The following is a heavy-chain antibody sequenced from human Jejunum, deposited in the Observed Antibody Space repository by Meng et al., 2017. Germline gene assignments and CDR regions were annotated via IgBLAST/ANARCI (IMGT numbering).Heavy chain of an antibody. CDR1: GGSISSNLYS. D-gene: IGHD2-21*01. CDR3: ARAAYCDGDCFSLRKFAFDI. CDR2: IYHYGNS. V-gene: IGHV4-39*07. J-gene: IGHJ3*02. Sequence: GSLRLSCTVSGGSISSNLYSWVWIRQTPGKGLEWIGTIYHYGNSYYNPSLKSRVIMSVDTSKNQFSLKVTSVTAADTAVYYCARAAYCDGDCFSLRKFAFDIWGQGTKVTVSS.